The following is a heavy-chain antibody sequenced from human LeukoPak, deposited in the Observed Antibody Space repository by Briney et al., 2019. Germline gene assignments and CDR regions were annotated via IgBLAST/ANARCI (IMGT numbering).Heavy chain of an antibody. D-gene: IGHD3-16*01. CDR2: IYYSGST. J-gene: IGHJ4*02. CDR3: ARHFGN. Sequence: SETQSLTCTVSGGSIRSSYYYWGWIRQPPGKGLEWIGSIYYSGSTYYNPSLKSRVTISVDTSKNQFSLKLRSVTAADTAVYYCARHFGNWGQGTLVTVSS. CDR1: GGSIRSSYYY. V-gene: IGHV4-39*01.